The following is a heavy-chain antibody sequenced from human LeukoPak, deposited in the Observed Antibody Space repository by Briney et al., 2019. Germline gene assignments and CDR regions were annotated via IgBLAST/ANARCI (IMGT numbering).Heavy chain of an antibody. CDR3: AREDGY. CDR1: GYSISGSYY. V-gene: IGHV4-38-2*02. Sequence: SETLSLTCTVSGYSISGSYYWGWIRQPPGKGLEWLGSIHHSGSTFYNPSLKSRVTISVDTSKNQFSLKLSSVTAADTAVYYCAREDGYWGQGTLVTVSS. J-gene: IGHJ4*02. CDR2: IHHSGST.